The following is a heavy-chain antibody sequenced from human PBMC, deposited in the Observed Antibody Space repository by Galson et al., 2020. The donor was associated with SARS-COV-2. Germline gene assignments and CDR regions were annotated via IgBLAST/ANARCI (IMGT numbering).Heavy chain of an antibody. V-gene: IGHV2-70*11. CDR2: IDWDGDK. D-gene: IGHD6-19*01. J-gene: IGHJ4*02. CDR1: GFSLTTSGMC. CDR3: AGIESSGGRGNY. Sequence: ESGPTLVKPTQTLTLTCTFSGFSLTTSGMCVNWIRQPPGKALEWLARIDWDGDKYYSTSLKTRLTISKDTSKNQVVLTMTDMDPVDTATYYWAGIESSGGRGNYWGQETPVPVS.